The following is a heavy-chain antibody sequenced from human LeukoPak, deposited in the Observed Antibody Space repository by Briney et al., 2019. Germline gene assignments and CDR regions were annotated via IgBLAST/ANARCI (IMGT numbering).Heavy chain of an antibody. Sequence: PGGSLRLSCAASGFTFSSSGMNWVRQAPGKGLEWISYISSSSSDIYYADSVKGRFTISRDNAKNSLYLQMNSVRDEDTAMYYCARDWGLAGYVLDHWSQGTLVTVSS. V-gene: IGHV3-48*02. CDR1: GFTFSSSG. CDR2: ISSSSSDI. D-gene: IGHD3-16*01. J-gene: IGHJ4*02. CDR3: ARDWGLAGYVLDH.